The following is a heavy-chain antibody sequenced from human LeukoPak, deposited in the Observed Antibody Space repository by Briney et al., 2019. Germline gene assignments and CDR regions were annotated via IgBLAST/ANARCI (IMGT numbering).Heavy chain of an antibody. J-gene: IGHJ3*02. CDR3: ARDQAAMVSDASDI. D-gene: IGHD5-18*01. Sequence: GGSLRLSCAASGFTVSSNYMNWVRQAPGKGLEWVSVIYSSGSTYYADSVKGRFTISRDNSKNTLYLQMNSLRAEDTAVYYCARDQAAMVSDASDIWGQGTMVTVSS. V-gene: IGHV3-66*01. CDR2: IYSSGST. CDR1: GFTVSSNY.